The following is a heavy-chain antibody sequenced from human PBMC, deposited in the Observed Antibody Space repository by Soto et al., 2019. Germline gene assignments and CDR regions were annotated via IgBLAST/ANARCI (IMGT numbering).Heavy chain of an antibody. CDR2: INHSGST. Sequence: QVQLQQWGAGLLKPSETLSLTCAVYGGSFSGYYWSWIRQPPGKGLEWIGEINHSGSTNYNPSLKSRVTISVDTSKNQFSLKLSSVTAADTAVYYCASATGQSSYYYDSSWGQGTLVTVSS. J-gene: IGHJ5*02. CDR1: GGSFSGYY. D-gene: IGHD3-22*01. V-gene: IGHV4-34*01. CDR3: ASATGQSSYYYDSS.